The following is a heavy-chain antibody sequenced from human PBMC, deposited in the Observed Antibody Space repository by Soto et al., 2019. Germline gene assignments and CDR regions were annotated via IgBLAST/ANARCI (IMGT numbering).Heavy chain of an antibody. CDR1: GGSISSGDYY. Sequence: SETLSLTCTVSGGSISSGDYYWSWIRQPPGKGLEWIGYIYYSGSTYYNPSLKSRVTIPVDTSKNQFSLQLSSVTAADTAVYYCARDGSGYEVDYWGQGTLVTVSS. D-gene: IGHD5-12*01. CDR3: ARDGSGYEVDY. V-gene: IGHV4-30-4*01. CDR2: IYYSGST. J-gene: IGHJ4*02.